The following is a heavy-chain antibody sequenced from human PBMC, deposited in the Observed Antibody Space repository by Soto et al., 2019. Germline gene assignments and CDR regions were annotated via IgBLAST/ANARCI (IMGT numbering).Heavy chain of an antibody. CDR1: GFTFSSYS. Sequence: GGSLRLSCAASGFTFSSYSMNWVRQAPGKGLEWISYISTTGNIIEYADSVKGRFTISRDNAKNSVYLEMKSLRVDDTAVYYCARESPTLTVAESYWGRGSLVTVSS. J-gene: IGHJ4*02. CDR3: ARESPTLTVAESY. V-gene: IGHV3-48*04. D-gene: IGHD6-19*01. CDR2: ISTTGNII.